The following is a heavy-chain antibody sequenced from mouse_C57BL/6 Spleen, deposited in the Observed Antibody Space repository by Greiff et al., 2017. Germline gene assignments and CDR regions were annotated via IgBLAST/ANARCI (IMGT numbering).Heavy chain of an antibody. D-gene: IGHD2-10*02. V-gene: IGHV5-4*03. CDR2: ISDGGSYT. Sequence: DVKLVESGGGLVKPGGSLKLSCAASGFTFSSYAMSWVRQTPEKRLEWVATISDGGSYTYYPDNVKGRFTISRDNAKNNLYLQMSHLKSEDTAMYYCARAYGNYEGWYFDVWGTGTTVTVSS. CDR3: ARAYGNYEGWYFDV. J-gene: IGHJ1*03. CDR1: GFTFSSYA.